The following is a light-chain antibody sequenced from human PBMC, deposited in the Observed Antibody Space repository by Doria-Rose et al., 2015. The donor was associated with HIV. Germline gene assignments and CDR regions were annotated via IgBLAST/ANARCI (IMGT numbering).Light chain of an antibody. CDR3: QQSYSTPWT. J-gene: IGKJ1*01. Sequence: SLSASVGDRVTITCRASQSISSYLNWYQQKPGKAPKLLIYAASSLQSGVPSRFSGSGSGTDFTLTISSLQPEDFATYYCQQSYSTPWTFGQGTKVEIK. CDR2: AAS. CDR1: QSISSY. V-gene: IGKV1-39*01.